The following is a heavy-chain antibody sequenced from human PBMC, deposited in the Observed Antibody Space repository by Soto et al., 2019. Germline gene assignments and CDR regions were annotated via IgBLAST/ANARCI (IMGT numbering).Heavy chain of an antibody. D-gene: IGHD6-19*01. J-gene: IGHJ4*02. Sequence: GGSLRLSCASSGFTFSSYGMHWVRQAPGKGLEWVAVIWYDGSNKYYADSVKGRFTISRDNSKNTLYLQMNSLRAEDTAVYYCARDGHSSGWSPLAYWGQGTLVTVSS. V-gene: IGHV3-33*01. CDR1: GFTFSSYG. CDR2: IWYDGSNK. CDR3: ARDGHSSGWSPLAY.